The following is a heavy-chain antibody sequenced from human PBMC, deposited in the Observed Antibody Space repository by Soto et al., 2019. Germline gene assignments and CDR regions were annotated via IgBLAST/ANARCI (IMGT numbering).Heavy chain of an antibody. CDR1: GGSISSSNW. CDR3: ARDRSQYDSSGSGERIDGMDG. J-gene: IGHJ6*02. D-gene: IGHD3-22*01. V-gene: IGHV4-4*02. Sequence: SETLSLTCAVSGGSISSSNWWSWVRQPPGKGLEWIGEIYHSGSTNYNPSLKSRVTISVDKSKNQFSLKLSSVTAADTAVYYCARDRSQYDSSGSGERIDGMDGWGQGTTVTVSS. CDR2: IYHSGST.